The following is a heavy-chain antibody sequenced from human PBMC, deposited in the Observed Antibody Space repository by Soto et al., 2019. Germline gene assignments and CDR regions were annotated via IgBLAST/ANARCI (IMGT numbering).Heavy chain of an antibody. CDR3: ARGSDSNGRWGGYFDY. Sequence: PSETLSLTCTVSGGSISSYYWSWIRQPPGKGLEWIGYIYYSGSTNYNPSLKSRVTISVDTSKNQFSLKRSSVTAADTAVYYCARGSDSNGRWGGYFDYWGQGTLVTVSS. V-gene: IGHV4-59*01. CDR1: GGSISSYY. D-gene: IGHD3-22*01. CDR2: IYYSGST. J-gene: IGHJ4*02.